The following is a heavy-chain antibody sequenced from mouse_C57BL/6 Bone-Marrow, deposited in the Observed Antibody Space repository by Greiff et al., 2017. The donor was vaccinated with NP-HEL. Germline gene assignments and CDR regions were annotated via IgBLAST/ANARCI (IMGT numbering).Heavy chain of an antibody. V-gene: IGHV1-42*01. D-gene: IGHD1-1*01. CDR1: GYSFTGYY. J-gene: IGHJ3*01. CDR2: INPSTGGT. Sequence: VQLKESGPELVKPGASVKISCKASGYSFTGYYMNWVKQSPEKSLEWIGEINPSTGGTTYNQKFKAKATLTVDKSSSTAYMQLKSLTSEDSAVYYCARLDYYGSRFAYWGQVTLVTVSA. CDR3: ARLDYYGSRFAY.